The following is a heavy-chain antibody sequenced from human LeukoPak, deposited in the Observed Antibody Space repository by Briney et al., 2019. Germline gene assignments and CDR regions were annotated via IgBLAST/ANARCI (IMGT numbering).Heavy chain of an antibody. CDR3: TRGVVVTAIRKVDF. Sequence: GGSLRLSCRVSGFTFGDYAMSWFRQAPGKGLEWVAFIRSKVSSGTTEYDASVKGRFTISRDDSKSIVYLQMNSLRTEDTALYYCTRGVVVTAIRKVDFWGQGTLVTVSS. CDR1: GFTFGDYA. D-gene: IGHD2-21*02. CDR2: IRSKVSSGTT. V-gene: IGHV3-49*03. J-gene: IGHJ4*02.